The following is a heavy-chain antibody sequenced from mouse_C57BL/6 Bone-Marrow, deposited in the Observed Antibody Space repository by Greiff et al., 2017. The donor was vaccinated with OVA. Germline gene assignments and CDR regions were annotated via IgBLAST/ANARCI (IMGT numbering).Heavy chain of an antibody. Sequence: QVQLQQPGAELVKPGASVKMSCKASGYTFTSYWITWVKQRPGQGLEWIGDIYPGSGSTNYNEKFKSKATLTVDTSSSTAYMQLSSLTSEDSAVYDCAREVYYDYDVGWYFDVWGTGTTVTVSS. CDR2: IYPGSGST. V-gene: IGHV1-55*01. D-gene: IGHD2-4*01. CDR1: GYTFTSYW. J-gene: IGHJ1*03. CDR3: AREVYYDYDVGWYFDV.